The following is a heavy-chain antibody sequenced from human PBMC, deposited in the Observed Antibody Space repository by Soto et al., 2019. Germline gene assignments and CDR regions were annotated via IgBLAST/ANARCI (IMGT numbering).Heavy chain of an antibody. D-gene: IGHD5-12*01. CDR1: GGTFSSYA. V-gene: IGHV1-69*12. CDR3: VIVVAIPGYPDN. CDR2: IVPIVDTS. J-gene: IGHJ4*02. Sequence: QVQLVQSGAGVRQPASSVKVSCKTSGGTFSSYAISWVRQAPGQGLEWRGGIVPIVDTSTYAQNFQGRVTITADESTSTDYMELSSLRSDDTAVYYCVIVVAIPGYPDNWGQGTLVTVSS.